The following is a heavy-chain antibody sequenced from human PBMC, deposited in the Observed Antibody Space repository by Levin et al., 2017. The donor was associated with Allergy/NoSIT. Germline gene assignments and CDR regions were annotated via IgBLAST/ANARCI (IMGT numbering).Heavy chain of an antibody. CDR2: IWYDGSNR. D-gene: IGHD4-17*01. J-gene: IGHJ6*03. CDR3: ARDNPTMTTVTASMDC. CDR1: GFTFSLYG. V-gene: IGHV3-33*01. Sequence: PGGSLRLSCAASGFTFSLYGMHWVRQAPGRGLEWVAVIWYDGSNRYYADSVQGRFTISRDNSKNTLYLQMDSLRAEDTAVYYCARDNPTMTTVTASMDCWGKGTTVTVSS.